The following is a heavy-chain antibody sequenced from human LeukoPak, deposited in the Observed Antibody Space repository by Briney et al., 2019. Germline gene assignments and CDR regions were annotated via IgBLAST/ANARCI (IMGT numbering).Heavy chain of an antibody. D-gene: IGHD1-26*01. CDR2: ISYDGSNK. V-gene: IGHV3-30*03. J-gene: IGHJ4*02. CDR3: ARRTRGSWVDY. CDR1: GFTFSTYG. Sequence: GGSLRLSCAASGFTFSTYGMHWVRQAPGKGLEWVAVISYDGSNKHYADSVKGRFTISRDNSKNTLSLQMNSLRAEDTAVYYCARRTRGSWVDYWGQGTLVTVSS.